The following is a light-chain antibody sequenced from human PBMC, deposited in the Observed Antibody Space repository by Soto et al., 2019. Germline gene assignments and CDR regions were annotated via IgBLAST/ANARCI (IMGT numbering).Light chain of an antibody. Sequence: DIQMTQSPSSLSASVGDRVTITCRASQGISNYLAWYQQKPGKVPKLLIYAASTLQSGVPSRFSCSGSGTDFTITISSLQPEDVATYYCQKHNSSPWTFGQGTKVEIK. CDR3: QKHNSSPWT. J-gene: IGKJ1*01. V-gene: IGKV1-27*01. CDR1: QGISNY. CDR2: AAS.